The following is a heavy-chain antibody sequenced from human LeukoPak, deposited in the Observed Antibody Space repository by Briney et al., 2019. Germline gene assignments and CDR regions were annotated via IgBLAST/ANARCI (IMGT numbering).Heavy chain of an antibody. CDR2: IKQDGSEK. V-gene: IGHV3-7*01. Sequence: GGSLRLSCAASGFTFSNYWMSWVRQAPGKGLEWVANIKQDGSEKYYVDSVKGRFTISRDNAKNSLYLQMSSLRAEDTAVYYCARVNYGSASYDNWFDPWGQGTLVTVSS. CDR3: ARVNYGSASYDNWFDP. CDR1: GFTFSNYW. D-gene: IGHD3-10*01. J-gene: IGHJ5*02.